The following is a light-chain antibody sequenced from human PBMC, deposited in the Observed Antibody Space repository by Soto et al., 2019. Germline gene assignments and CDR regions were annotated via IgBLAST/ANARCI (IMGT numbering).Light chain of an antibody. V-gene: IGLV1-40*01. CDR2: RNS. Sequence: QSVLTQPPSVSGAPGQRVTISCTWSSSNIGAGYDVHWYQQLPGTAPKLLIYRNSNRPSGVPDRFSGSKSGTSASLAITGLRAEDEADYYCQSYDSSLSGSVFGGGTKLTVL. CDR1: SSNIGAGYD. J-gene: IGLJ2*01. CDR3: QSYDSSLSGSV.